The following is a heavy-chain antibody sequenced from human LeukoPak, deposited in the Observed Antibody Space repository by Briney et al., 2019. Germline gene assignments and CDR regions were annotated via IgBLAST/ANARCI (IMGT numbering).Heavy chain of an antibody. D-gene: IGHD2-2*01. V-gene: IGHV1-8*01. J-gene: IGHJ6*03. CDR3: ARGQGCSSTSCYYYMDV. Sequence: ASVKVSCKASGYTFTSYDINWVRQATGQGLEWMGWMNPNSGNTGYAQKFQGRVTMIRNTSISTAYMELSSLRSEDTAVYYCARGQGCSSTSCYYYMDVWGKGTTVTVSS. CDR1: GYTFTSYD. CDR2: MNPNSGNT.